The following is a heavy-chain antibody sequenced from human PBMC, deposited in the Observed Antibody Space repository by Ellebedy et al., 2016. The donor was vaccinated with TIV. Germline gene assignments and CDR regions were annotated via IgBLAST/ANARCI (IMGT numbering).Heavy chain of an antibody. J-gene: IGHJ4*02. D-gene: IGHD2-15*01. CDR2: IIPIFGTA. Sequence: AASVKVSCKASGGAFSSNTISWVRQAPGQGLEWMGGIIPIFGTAKYAQRFQGRVTITADESTHTIYMELSNLRSEETAGYYCASLGYCNGGSCPDWGRGTLVIVSS. V-gene: IGHV1-69*13. CDR1: GGAFSSNT. CDR3: ASLGYCNGGSCPD.